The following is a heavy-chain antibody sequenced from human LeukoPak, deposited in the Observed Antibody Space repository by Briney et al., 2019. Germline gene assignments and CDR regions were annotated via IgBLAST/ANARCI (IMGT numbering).Heavy chain of an antibody. J-gene: IGHJ4*02. Sequence: PSETLSLTCAAYGGSFSGYYWSWIRQPPGKGLEWIGEINHSGSTNYNLSLKSRVTISVDTSKNQFSLKLSSVTAADTAVYYCARDNTMVRGVPLYWGQGTLVTVSS. CDR2: INHSGST. D-gene: IGHD3-10*01. CDR1: GGSFSGYY. V-gene: IGHV4-34*01. CDR3: ARDNTMVRGVPLY.